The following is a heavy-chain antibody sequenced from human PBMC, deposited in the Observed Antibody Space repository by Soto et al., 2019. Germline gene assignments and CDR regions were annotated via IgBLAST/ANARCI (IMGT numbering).Heavy chain of an antibody. J-gene: IGHJ4*01. CDR3: ARKPSPYLAYYFDF. CDR2: IYWDDDK. V-gene: IGHV2-5*02. Sequence: SGPTLVNPTQTLTLTCSLSGFSLTTRGVGGGWIRQPPGKAPEWLALIYWDDDKRYRSSLKSRLTINKDTSRNQVVLTMTNMGPVDTATYYCARKPSPYLAYYFDFWGHGTLVTVSS. D-gene: IGHD2-21*01. CDR1: GFSLTTRGVG.